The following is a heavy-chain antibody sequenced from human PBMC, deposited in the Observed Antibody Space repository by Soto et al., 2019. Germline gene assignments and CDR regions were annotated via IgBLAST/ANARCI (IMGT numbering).Heavy chain of an antibody. CDR3: AALSWLGVDY. J-gene: IGHJ4*02. CDR1: GFTFSSYS. V-gene: IGHV3-48*01. CDR2: ISSSSSTI. Sequence: EVQLVESGGGLVQPGGSLRLSCAASGFTFSSYSMNWVRQAPGKGLEWVSYISSSSSTIYYADSVKGRFTISRDNAKNSLYLQMNSLRAEDTAVYYCAALSWLGVDYWGQGTLVTVSS. D-gene: IGHD6-19*01.